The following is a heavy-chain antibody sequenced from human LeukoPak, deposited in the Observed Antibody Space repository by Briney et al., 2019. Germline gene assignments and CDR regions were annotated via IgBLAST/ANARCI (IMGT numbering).Heavy chain of an antibody. V-gene: IGHV1-2*02. Sequence: ASVKVSCKASGYTFTGYYMHWVRQAPGQGLEWMGWINPNSGGTNYAQKFQGRVTMTRDTSISTAYMGLSRLRSDDTAVSYCPSGPLTGYPSDYWGQGTLVTVSS. CDR2: INPNSGGT. J-gene: IGHJ4*02. CDR3: PSGPLTGYPSDY. D-gene: IGHD3-9*01. CDR1: GYTFTGYY.